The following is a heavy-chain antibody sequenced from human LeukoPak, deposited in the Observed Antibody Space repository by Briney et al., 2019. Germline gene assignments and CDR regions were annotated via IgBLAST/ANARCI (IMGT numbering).Heavy chain of an antibody. CDR3: AREAVGATGGLDY. Sequence: ASVKVSCKASGYTFTNSYMHWVRQAPGQGLEWMGIINPSGGSTSYAQKFQGRVTMTRDMSTSTVYMELSSLRSEDTAVYYCAREAVGATGGLDYWGQGTLVTVSS. V-gene: IGHV1-46*01. CDR1: GYTFTNSY. D-gene: IGHD1-26*01. J-gene: IGHJ4*02. CDR2: INPSGGST.